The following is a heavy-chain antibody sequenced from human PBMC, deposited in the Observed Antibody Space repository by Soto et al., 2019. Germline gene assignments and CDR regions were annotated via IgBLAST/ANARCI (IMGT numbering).Heavy chain of an antibody. V-gene: IGHV4-34*01. CDR3: ARVDYDSSGYWSYYFDY. Sequence: SATLSLTCAVYGGSFSGYYWSWIRQPPGKGLEWIGEINHSGSSKYNPSLKSRVTISVDTSKNHFSLKLSSVTAADTAVYYCARVDYDSSGYWSYYFDYWGQGTLVTVSS. CDR2: INHSGSS. D-gene: IGHD3-22*01. J-gene: IGHJ4*02. CDR1: GGSFSGYY.